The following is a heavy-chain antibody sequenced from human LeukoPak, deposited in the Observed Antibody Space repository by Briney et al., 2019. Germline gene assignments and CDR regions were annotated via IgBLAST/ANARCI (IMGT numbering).Heavy chain of an antibody. J-gene: IGHJ4*02. CDR2: ISSSSSYI. Sequence: GGSPRLSYAASGFTFSSYSMNWVRQAPGKGLEWVSSISSSSSYIYYADSVKGRFTISRDNAKNSLYLQMNSLRAEDTAVYYCASYSDPIAAAGTGFDYWGQGTLVTVSS. CDR3: ASYSDPIAAAGTGFDY. D-gene: IGHD6-13*01. V-gene: IGHV3-21*01. CDR1: GFTFSSYS.